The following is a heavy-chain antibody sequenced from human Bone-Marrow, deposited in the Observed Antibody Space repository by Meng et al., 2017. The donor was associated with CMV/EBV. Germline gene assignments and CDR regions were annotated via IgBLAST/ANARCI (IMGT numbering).Heavy chain of an antibody. CDR2: ISYDGSNK. J-gene: IGHJ3*02. D-gene: IGHD2-2*01. V-gene: IGHV3-30-3*01. Sequence: GESLKISCAASGFTFSSYAMHWVRQAPGKGLEWVAVISYDGSNKYYADSVKGRFIISRDNSKNTLYLQMNSLRAEDTAVYYCARDCSSTSCCIWGQGTMVTVSS. CDR3: ARDCSSTSCCI. CDR1: GFTFSSYA.